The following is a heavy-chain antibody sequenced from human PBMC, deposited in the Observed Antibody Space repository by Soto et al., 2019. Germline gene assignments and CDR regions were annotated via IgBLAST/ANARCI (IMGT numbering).Heavy chain of an antibody. Sequence: GESLKISCKGSGYSFTSHWIGWVRQMPGKGLEWMGIIYPGDSDTRYSPSFQGQVTISADKSISTAYLQWSSLKASDTAMYYCARMTIFGVVTIYGMDVWGQGTTVTVSS. V-gene: IGHV5-51*01. J-gene: IGHJ6*02. D-gene: IGHD3-3*01. CDR3: ARMTIFGVVTIYGMDV. CDR2: IYPGDSDT. CDR1: GYSFTSHW.